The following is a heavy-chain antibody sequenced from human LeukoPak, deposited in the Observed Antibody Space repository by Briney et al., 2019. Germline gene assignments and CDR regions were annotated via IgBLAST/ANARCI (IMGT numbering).Heavy chain of an antibody. V-gene: IGHV3-13*01. Sequence: GGSLRLSCVASGFNFIEYDLHWVRQVVGKGLEWVSSIGIRGDTHYSGSVTGRFTICRENAETSLYLQMNSLRAEDTAVYYCARGGIQVSSIDKFDYWGQGTLVTVS. CDR3: ARGGIQVSSIDKFDY. CDR2: IGIRGDT. D-gene: IGHD5-18*01. CDR1: GFNFIEYD. J-gene: IGHJ4*02.